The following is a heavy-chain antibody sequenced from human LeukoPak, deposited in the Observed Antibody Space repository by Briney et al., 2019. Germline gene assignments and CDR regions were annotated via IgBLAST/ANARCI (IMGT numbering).Heavy chain of an antibody. Sequence: PSETLSLTCAVSGGSISSYYWSWIRQPPGRGLEWIGSIHYSGSTSYNSSLKSRVTISVDTSKNQFSLKLSSVTPADTAGYYCARQVYSSSWSYYFDYWGQGILVTVSS. CDR1: GGSISSYY. J-gene: IGHJ4*02. V-gene: IGHV4-59*01. CDR2: IHYSGST. D-gene: IGHD6-13*01. CDR3: ARQVYSSSWSYYFDY.